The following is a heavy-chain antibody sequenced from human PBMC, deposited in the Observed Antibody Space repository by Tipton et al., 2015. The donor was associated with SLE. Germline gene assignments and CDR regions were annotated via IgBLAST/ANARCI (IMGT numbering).Heavy chain of an antibody. Sequence: TLSLTCTVSGGSVSSTTDYWTWIRQPPGKGLEWIGYIYYSGSTKYNPSLKSRVTISIDTSKNQFSLRVRSVTAADTAVYYCARHAGLYNWFDPWGQGTLVTVSS. V-gene: IGHV4-61*01. CDR3: ARHAGLYNWFDP. J-gene: IGHJ5*02. CDR2: IYYSGST. CDR1: GGSVSSTTDY.